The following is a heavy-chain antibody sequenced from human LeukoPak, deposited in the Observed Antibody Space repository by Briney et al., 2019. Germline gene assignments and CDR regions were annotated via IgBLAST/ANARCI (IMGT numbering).Heavy chain of an antibody. V-gene: IGHV4-39*01. CDR2: LNSRGSI. J-gene: IGHJ4*02. CDR3: ATRTYRAHFDH. D-gene: IGHD4/OR15-4a*01. Sequence: SETLSLTCTVSGGSLTSGDYYWNWIRQPPAKGLEWFGNLNSRGSIFYPPSLKSRVTVSADPSQNQFSLRLMSVTAADTAVYYCATRTYRAHFDHWGPGTLVTVSS. CDR1: GGSLTSGDYY.